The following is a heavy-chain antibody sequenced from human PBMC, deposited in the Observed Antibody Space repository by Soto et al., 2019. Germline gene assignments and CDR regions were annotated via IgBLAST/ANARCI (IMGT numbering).Heavy chain of an antibody. Sequence: GGSLRLSCAASGFTFTRYSMNWVRQAPGKGLEWVSSISSTTNYIYYGDSMKGRFTISRDNAKNSLYLQMNSLRAEDTAVYYCARESEDLTSNFDYWGQGTLVTVSS. CDR2: ISSTTNYI. V-gene: IGHV3-21*06. J-gene: IGHJ4*02. CDR1: GFTFTRYS. CDR3: ARESEDLTSNFDY.